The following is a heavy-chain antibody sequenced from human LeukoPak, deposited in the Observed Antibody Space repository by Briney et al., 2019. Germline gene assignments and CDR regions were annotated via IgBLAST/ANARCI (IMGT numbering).Heavy chain of an antibody. J-gene: IGHJ4*02. CDR2: IRSDGST. CDR3: ASSTLSGTARSFDY. Sequence: GGSLRLSCAASGFIVSGKYMSWVRQAPGKGLEWVSVIRSDGSTSYADSVQGRFTISRDNSKKTLYLQMNSLRVEDTAVYFCASSTLSGTARSFDYWGQGTLVTVSS. V-gene: IGHV3-53*01. D-gene: IGHD6-6*01. CDR1: GFIVSGKY.